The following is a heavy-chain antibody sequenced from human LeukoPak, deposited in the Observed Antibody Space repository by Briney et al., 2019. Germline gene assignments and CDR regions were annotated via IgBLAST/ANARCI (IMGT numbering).Heavy chain of an antibody. V-gene: IGHV4-59*01. J-gene: IGHJ5*02. D-gene: IGHD4/OR15-4a*01. CDR1: GGSISSYY. CDR3: ARELLTQNWFDP. CDR2: IYYSGST. Sequence: MASETLSLTCTVSGGSISSYYWSWIRQPPGKGLEWIGYIYYSGSTNYNPPLKSRVTISVDTSKNQFSLKLSSVTAADTAVYYCARELLTQNWFDPWGQGTLVTVSS.